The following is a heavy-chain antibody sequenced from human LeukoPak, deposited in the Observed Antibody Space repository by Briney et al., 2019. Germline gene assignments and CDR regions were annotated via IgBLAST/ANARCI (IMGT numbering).Heavy chain of an antibody. Sequence: GGSLRLSCTASGFSFSNYWMSWVRQAPGKGLEWVANIKQDESEKYYVDSVKGRFTTSRDNAKSSLYLQMNALRGEDTAVYYCARDRVAVAPNWFDPWGQGTLVTVSS. V-gene: IGHV3-7*03. CDR3: ARDRVAVAPNWFDP. J-gene: IGHJ5*02. CDR1: GFSFSNYW. CDR2: IKQDESEK. D-gene: IGHD6-19*01.